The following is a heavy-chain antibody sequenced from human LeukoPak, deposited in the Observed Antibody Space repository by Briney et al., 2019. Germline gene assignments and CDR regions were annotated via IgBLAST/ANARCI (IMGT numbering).Heavy chain of an antibody. CDR1: GGSISDYY. Sequence: SETLSLTCTVSGGSISDYYWNWIREPPGKGLEWVAYVHYSGTTKYNPSLQSRVTTAVDMSKKEVSLRLDSVTAADTAVYYCAGDMRGSAKVWFDSWGQGVQVIVSS. CDR2: VHYSGTT. D-gene: IGHD3-10*01. CDR3: AGDMRGSAKVWFDS. V-gene: IGHV4-59*12. J-gene: IGHJ5*01.